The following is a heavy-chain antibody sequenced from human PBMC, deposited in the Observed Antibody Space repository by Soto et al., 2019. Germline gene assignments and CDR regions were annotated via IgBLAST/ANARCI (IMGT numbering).Heavy chain of an antibody. D-gene: IGHD5-18*01. CDR2: ISYDGSNK. CDR1: GFTFSSYG. Sequence: QVQLVESGGGVVQPGRSLRLSCAASGFTFSSYGMHWVRQAPGKGLEWVAVISYDGSNKYYVDSVKGRFTISRDNSKNTLYLQTNSLRAEDTAVYYCAKDPRAYSYGLNDYWAQGTLVTVSS. CDR3: AKDPRAYSYGLNDY. J-gene: IGHJ4*01. V-gene: IGHV3-30*18.